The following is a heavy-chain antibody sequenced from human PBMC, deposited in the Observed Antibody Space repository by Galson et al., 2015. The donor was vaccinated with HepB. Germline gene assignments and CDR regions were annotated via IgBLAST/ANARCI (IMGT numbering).Heavy chain of an antibody. CDR3: AKAHRGLLRGYSYGCDY. CDR1: GFTFSSYG. CDR2: ISYDGSNK. J-gene: IGHJ4*02. Sequence: SLRLSCAASGFTFSSYGMHWVRQAPGKGLEWVAVISYDGSNKYYADSVKGRFTISRDNSKNTLYLQMNSLRAEDTAVYYCAKAHRGLLRGYSYGCDYWGQGTLVTVSS. V-gene: IGHV3-30*18. D-gene: IGHD5-18*01.